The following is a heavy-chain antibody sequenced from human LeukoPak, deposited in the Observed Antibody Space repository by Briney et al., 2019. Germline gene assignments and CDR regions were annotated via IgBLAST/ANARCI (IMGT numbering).Heavy chain of an antibody. Sequence: GGSLRLSCAVSGCTFSGFWMSWSRQAPGKGLEWVASINSDGSEGYYADVVKGRFTISRDNAKNSLYLQINSLRAEDTAVYYCARVYRQQLAYLTLGYWGQGTPVTVSS. V-gene: IGHV3-7*03. CDR1: GCTFSGFW. CDR3: ARVYRQQLAYLTLGY. CDR2: INSDGSEG. J-gene: IGHJ4*02. D-gene: IGHD6-13*01.